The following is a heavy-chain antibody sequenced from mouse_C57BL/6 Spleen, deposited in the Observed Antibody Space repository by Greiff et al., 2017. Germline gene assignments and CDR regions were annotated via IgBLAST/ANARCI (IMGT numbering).Heavy chain of an antibody. Sequence: EVQVVESEGGLVQPGSSMKLSCTASGFTFSDYYMAWVRQVPEKGLEWVANINYDGSSTYYLDSLKSRFIISSDNAKNIVYLQMSSLKSEDTATYYCARGPIYYDYDEGYYYAMDYWGQGTSVTVSS. V-gene: IGHV5-16*01. CDR3: ARGPIYYDYDEGYYYAMDY. J-gene: IGHJ4*01. CDR2: INYDGSST. D-gene: IGHD2-4*01. CDR1: GFTFSDYY.